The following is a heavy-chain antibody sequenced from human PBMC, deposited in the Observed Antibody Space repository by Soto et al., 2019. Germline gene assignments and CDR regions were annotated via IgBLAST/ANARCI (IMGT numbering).Heavy chain of an antibody. CDR2: ISSLSSPR. V-gene: IGHV3-48*02. CDR1: GFTFSGYI. D-gene: IGHD1-26*01. J-gene: IGHJ4*02. CDR3: AREDILGARSFDY. Sequence: GGSLRLSCAASGFTFSGYIMNWVRQAPGKGLEWVSYISSLSSPRYYAESVEGRFIISRDNAKNSLYLQMNSLRDEDTAVYFCAREDILGARSFDYWGQGTQVTVSS.